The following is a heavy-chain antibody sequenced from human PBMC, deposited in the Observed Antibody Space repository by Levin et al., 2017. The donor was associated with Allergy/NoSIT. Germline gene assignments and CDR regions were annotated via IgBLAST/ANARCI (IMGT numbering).Heavy chain of an antibody. Sequence: SCAVSGGSISSSNWWSWVRQPPGKGLEWIGEIYHSGSTNYNPSLKSRVTISVDKSKNQFSLKLSSVTAADTAVYYCARVCPDGSSWDNNWFDPWGQGTLVTVSS. J-gene: IGHJ5*02. CDR2: IYHSGST. CDR3: ARVCPDGSSWDNNWFDP. CDR1: GGSISSSNW. V-gene: IGHV4-4*02. D-gene: IGHD6-13*01.